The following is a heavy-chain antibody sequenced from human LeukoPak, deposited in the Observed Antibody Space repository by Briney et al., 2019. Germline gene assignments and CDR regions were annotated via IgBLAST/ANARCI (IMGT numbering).Heavy chain of an antibody. CDR1: GFTLDDYT. Sequence: PGGSLRLSCAASGFTLDDYTMHWVRQAPGKGLEWVCLISWDGGSTYYADSVKGRFTISRDNSKTSLYLQMNSLRTEDTALYYCAKDISYYGSGSYYGMDVWGQGTTVTVSS. D-gene: IGHD3-10*01. J-gene: IGHJ6*02. V-gene: IGHV3-43*01. CDR3: AKDISYYGSGSYYGMDV. CDR2: ISWDGGST.